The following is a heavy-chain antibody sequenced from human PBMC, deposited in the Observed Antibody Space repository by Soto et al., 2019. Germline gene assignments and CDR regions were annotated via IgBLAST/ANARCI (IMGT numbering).Heavy chain of an antibody. J-gene: IGHJ5*02. CDR3: ARVIPGPEAWFHP. D-gene: IGHD2-21*01. V-gene: IGHV1-18*01. CDR1: GNTFTNFG. Sequence: QGPLVQSGVEVKKPGASVRVSCSASGNTFTNFGVTWVRQAPGQGLEWMGWLSPYTDDPSYAQKFQGRVTMTMETSTITAYLDLRSLTFDDTAVYYCARVIPGPEAWFHPWGQGTLVTVSS. CDR2: LSPYTDDP.